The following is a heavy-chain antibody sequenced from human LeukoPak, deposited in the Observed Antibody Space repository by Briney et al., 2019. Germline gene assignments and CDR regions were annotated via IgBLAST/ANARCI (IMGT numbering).Heavy chain of an antibody. V-gene: IGHV4-34*01. CDR3: ARGLTPDAFDI. J-gene: IGHJ3*02. CDR1: GGSFSGYY. CDR2: INHSGRT. Sequence: SETLSLTCAVYGGSFSGYYWSWIRQPPGKGLEWIGEINHSGRTNYNPSLKSRVTISVDTSKNQFSLKLSSVTAAETAVYYCARGLTPDAFDIWGQGTMVTVSS.